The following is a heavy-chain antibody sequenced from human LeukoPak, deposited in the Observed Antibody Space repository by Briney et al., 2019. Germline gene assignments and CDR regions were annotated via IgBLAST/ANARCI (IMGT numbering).Heavy chain of an antibody. D-gene: IGHD1-26*01. Sequence: ASVKVSCKTAGYTFTNYGVSWVRQAPGQGLEWMGWISGYNSKTLYAQKFEGRVTMTTDTSTSTAYMELRSLTSDDTAVYYCARGSGRHRYNWFDPWGQGTLVTVSS. CDR3: ARGSGRHRYNWFDP. J-gene: IGHJ5*02. V-gene: IGHV1-18*01. CDR2: ISGYNSKT. CDR1: GYTFTNYG.